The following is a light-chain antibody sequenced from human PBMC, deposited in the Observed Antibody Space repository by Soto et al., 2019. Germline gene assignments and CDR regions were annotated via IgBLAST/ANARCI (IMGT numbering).Light chain of an antibody. CDR2: EAS. CDR1: QSFSSY. V-gene: IGKV3-11*01. CDR3: QQRSNWTPLT. J-gene: IGKJ4*01. Sequence: MVLPESPSTSSLSPGEGTTLFCSATQSFSSYLPWYQQKPGQVPRLLIYEASNRATGIPARFSGSESGKDFTLTISSLXPEDFAVYYCQQRSNWTPLTFGGGTKVDI.